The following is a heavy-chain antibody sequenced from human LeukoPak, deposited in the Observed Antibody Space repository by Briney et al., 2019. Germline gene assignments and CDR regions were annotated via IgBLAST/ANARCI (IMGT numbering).Heavy chain of an antibody. CDR2: IYYSGST. Sequence: SETLSLTCTVSGGSISSYYWSWIRQPPGKGLEWIGYIYYSGSTNYNPSLKSRVTISVDTSKNQFSLKLRSVTAADTAVYYCARGIQLVPYGMDVWGQGTAVTVSS. V-gene: IGHV4-59*01. D-gene: IGHD5-18*01. CDR1: GGSISSYY. J-gene: IGHJ6*02. CDR3: ARGIQLVPYGMDV.